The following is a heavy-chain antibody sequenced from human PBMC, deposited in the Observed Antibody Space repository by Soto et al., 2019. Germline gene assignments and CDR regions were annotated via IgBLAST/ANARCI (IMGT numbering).Heavy chain of an antibody. CDR2: IRSKANSYAT. CDR1: GFTFSGSA. D-gene: IGHD6-19*01. V-gene: IGHV3-73*02. Sequence: EVQLVESGGGLVQPGGSLKLSCAASGFTFSGSAMHWVRQASGKGLEWVGRIRSKANSYATAYAASVKGRFTISRDDSKNTAYLQMNSLKTEDTAVYYCTSLGRNIAVAGTFDYYYGMDVWGQGTTVTVSS. J-gene: IGHJ6*02. CDR3: TSLGRNIAVAGTFDYYYGMDV.